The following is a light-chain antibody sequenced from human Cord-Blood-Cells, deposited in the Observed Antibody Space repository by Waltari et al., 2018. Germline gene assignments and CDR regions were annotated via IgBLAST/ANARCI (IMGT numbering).Light chain of an antibody. Sequence: DIQMTQSPSTLSACVGDRVTITCRASQSISTWLAWYQQKPGKASNLLIYKASSLESGVPSRFSGSGSGTEFTLTISSLQPDDFATYYCQQYNSYVTFGQGTKVEIK. CDR2: KAS. CDR3: QQYNSYVT. V-gene: IGKV1-5*03. J-gene: IGKJ1*01. CDR1: QSISTW.